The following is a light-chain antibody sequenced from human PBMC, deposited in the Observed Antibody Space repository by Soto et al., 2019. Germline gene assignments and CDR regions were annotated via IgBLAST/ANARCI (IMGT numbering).Light chain of an antibody. CDR3: QQRSNWSLFT. CDR2: DAS. V-gene: IGKV3-11*01. J-gene: IGKJ3*01. Sequence: EIVLTQSPATLSLSPGERATLSCRASQSVSSYLAWYQQKPGQGHRLLIYDASNRATGIPARFSGSGSGTDFTLSTSSLAPEDFAVYYCQQRSNWSLFTFGPGTKVDIK. CDR1: QSVSSY.